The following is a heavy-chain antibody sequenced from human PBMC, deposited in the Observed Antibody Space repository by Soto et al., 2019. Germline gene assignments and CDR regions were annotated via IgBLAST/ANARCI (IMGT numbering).Heavy chain of an antibody. CDR3: FINMRRMARCSRY. D-gene: IGHD3-10*01. CDR2: IYYTGST. V-gene: IGHV4-39*01. CDR1: GTSASSSTYY. J-gene: IGHJ4*02. Sequence: PSETLSLTCTVSGTSASSSTYYWGWIRQPPGKGLEWIGSIYYTGSTYYNPSLKSRVTMSVDTSKNQFSLKLTSVAAADTAVYYCFINMRRMARCSRYCCQGPLRTV.